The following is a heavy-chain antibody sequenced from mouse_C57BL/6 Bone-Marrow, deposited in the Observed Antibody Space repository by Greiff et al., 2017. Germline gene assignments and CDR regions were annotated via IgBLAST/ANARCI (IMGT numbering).Heavy chain of an antibody. CDR3: ARDYYGSSPYAMDY. CDR2: INPNNGGT. Sequence: EVQLQQSGPELVKPGASVKISCKASGYTFTDYYMHWVKQNHGKSLEWIGDINPNNGGTSYNQKFKGKATLTVDKSSSTAYMELRSLTSEDSAVYYCARDYYGSSPYAMDYWGQGTSVTVSS. CDR1: GYTFTDYY. D-gene: IGHD1-1*01. J-gene: IGHJ4*01. V-gene: IGHV1-26*01.